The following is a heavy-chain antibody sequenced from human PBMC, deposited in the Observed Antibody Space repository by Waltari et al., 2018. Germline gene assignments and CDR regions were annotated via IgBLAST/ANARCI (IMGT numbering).Heavy chain of an antibody. CDR1: GASVANSHYF. CDR2: MYYTGTT. D-gene: IGHD3-16*01. CDR3: ASPPPPGGSSFDY. V-gene: IGHV4-39*07. J-gene: IGHJ4*02. Sequence: QLQLQESGPGLVKPSETLSLTCTVSGASVANSHYFWGWIRQPPGKGLGWLVTMYYTGTTYYNPYLQSRVSISLATSKTQFSLKLNSVTAADAAVYYCASPPPPGGSSFDYWGPGTLVTVSS.